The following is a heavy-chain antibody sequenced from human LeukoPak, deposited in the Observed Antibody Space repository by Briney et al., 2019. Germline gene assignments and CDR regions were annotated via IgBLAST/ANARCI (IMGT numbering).Heavy chain of an antibody. D-gene: IGHD3-9*01. CDR1: GGSISSGDYC. J-gene: IGHJ4*02. CDR2: IYYSGST. Sequence: SETLSLTCTVSGGSISSGDYCWGWIRQPPGKGLEWIGYIYYSGSTYYNPSLKSRVTISVDTSKNQFSLKLSSVTAADTAVYYCAREEDILTGYWVWGQGTLVTVSS. CDR3: AREEDILTGYWV. V-gene: IGHV4-30-4*08.